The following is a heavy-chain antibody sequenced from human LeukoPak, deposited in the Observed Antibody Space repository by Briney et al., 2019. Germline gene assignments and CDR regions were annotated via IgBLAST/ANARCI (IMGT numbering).Heavy chain of an antibody. J-gene: IGHJ5*02. CDR1: GGSFSGYY. Sequence: SETLSLTCAVYGGSFSGYYWSWIRQPPGKGLEWIGEINHSGSTNYNPSLKSRVTISVDTSKNQFSLKLSSLTAADTALYYCARARRYCSSTSCKRVSWFDPWGQGTLVTVSS. D-gene: IGHD2-2*01. V-gene: IGHV4-34*01. CDR2: INHSGST. CDR3: ARARRYCSSTSCKRVSWFDP.